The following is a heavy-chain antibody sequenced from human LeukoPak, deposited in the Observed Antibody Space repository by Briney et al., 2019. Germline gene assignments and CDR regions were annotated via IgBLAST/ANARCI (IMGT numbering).Heavy chain of an antibody. CDR3: ARHFWEMATVNLRVDAFGI. J-gene: IGHJ3*02. CDR1: GGSISSSSYY. V-gene: IGHV4-39*01. D-gene: IGHD5-24*01. CDR2: IYYSGST. Sequence: KPSETLSLTXTVSGGSISSSSYYWGWIRQPPGKGLEWIGSIYYSGSTYYNPSLKSRVTISVDTSKNQFSLKLSSVTAADTAVYYCARHFWEMATVNLRVDAFGIWGQGTMVTVSS.